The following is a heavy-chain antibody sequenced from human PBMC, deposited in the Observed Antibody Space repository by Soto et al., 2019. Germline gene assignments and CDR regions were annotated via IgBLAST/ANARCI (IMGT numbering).Heavy chain of an antibody. V-gene: IGHV5-51*01. CDR2: IYPGDSDT. CDR3: ARHAHKDDFWSGYSTRSSYYYGMDV. CDR1: GYSFTSYW. D-gene: IGHD3-3*01. Sequence: PGESLKISCKGSGYSFTSYWIGWVRQMPGKGLEWMGIIYPGDSDTRYSPSFQGQVTISADKSISTAYLQWSSLKASDTAMYYCARHAHKDDFWSGYSTRSSYYYGMDVWGQGTTVTVSS. J-gene: IGHJ6*02.